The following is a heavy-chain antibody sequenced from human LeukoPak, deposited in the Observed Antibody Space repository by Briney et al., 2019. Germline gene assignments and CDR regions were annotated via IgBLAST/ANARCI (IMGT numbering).Heavy chain of an antibody. V-gene: IGHV4-39*02. J-gene: IGHJ4*02. CDR1: GGSISSNLYS. CDR2: IYYSGST. CDR3: ARDGYGYYGSGRKLRPYYFDY. Sequence: SETLSLTCSVSGGSISSNLYSWGWIRQPPGKGLEWIGSIYYSGSTYYNPSLTSRVTMSVDTSKNQFSLKLSSVTAADTAVYYCARDGYGYYGSGRKLRPYYFDYWGQGTLVTVSS. D-gene: IGHD3-10*01.